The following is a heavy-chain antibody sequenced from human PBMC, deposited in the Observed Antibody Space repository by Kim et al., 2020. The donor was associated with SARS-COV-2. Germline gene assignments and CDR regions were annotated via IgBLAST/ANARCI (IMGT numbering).Heavy chain of an antibody. CDR2: IRGGGDR. CDR1: GFTLSNNA. Sequence: GGSLRLSCAASGFTLSNNAMTWVRQAPGKALEWVSDIRGGGDRYYADPVKGLFTFSRDDSLNLLLLQMDSLRADGTALYYCGGHWALSYWGQGTLLTVFS. D-gene: IGHD3-16*02. V-gene: IGHV3-23*01. J-gene: IGHJ4*02. CDR3: GGHWALSY.